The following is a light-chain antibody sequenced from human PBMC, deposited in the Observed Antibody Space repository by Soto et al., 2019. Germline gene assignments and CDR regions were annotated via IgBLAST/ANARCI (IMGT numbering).Light chain of an antibody. V-gene: IGLV1-44*01. CDR2: SDN. CDR3: AAWDDSLNGPV. Sequence: QSVLTQPPSASGTPGQRLTISCSGGSSNIGGNAVNWYQHLPGTAPKLLIYSDNQRPSGVPDRFSGSKSGTSASLAISGLQSEDEAHYYCAAWDDSLNGPVFGGGTKLTVL. CDR1: SSNIGGNA. J-gene: IGLJ3*02.